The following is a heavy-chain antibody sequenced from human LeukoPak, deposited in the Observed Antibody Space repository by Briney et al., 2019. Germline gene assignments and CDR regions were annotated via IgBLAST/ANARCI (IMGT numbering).Heavy chain of an antibody. Sequence: GGSLRLSCTASGFTFGDYAMSWFRQAPGKGLEWVGFIRSKAYGGTTEYAASVKGRFTISRDDSKNTLYLQMNSLKTEDTAVYYCTTVGGSYYSDYYYYGMDVWGQGTTVTVSS. CDR2: IRSKAYGGTT. V-gene: IGHV3-49*03. J-gene: IGHJ6*02. CDR1: GFTFGDYA. CDR3: TTVGGSYYSDYYYYGMDV. D-gene: IGHD1-26*01.